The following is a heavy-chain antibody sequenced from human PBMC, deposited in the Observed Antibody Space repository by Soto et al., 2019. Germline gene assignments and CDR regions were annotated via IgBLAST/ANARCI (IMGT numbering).Heavy chain of an antibody. CDR2: TSLTSSTI. CDR3: TKASSDRNHMEV. J-gene: IGHJ6*02. Sequence: LRLSCAASGFTFSSYSMNWVRQAPGKGLEWVSYTSLTSSTIYYADSVKGRFTISRDNAKNSLYLQMNSLRDEDTALYYCTKASSDRNHMEVWGPGTTVTVSS. V-gene: IGHV3-48*02. CDR1: GFTFSSYS.